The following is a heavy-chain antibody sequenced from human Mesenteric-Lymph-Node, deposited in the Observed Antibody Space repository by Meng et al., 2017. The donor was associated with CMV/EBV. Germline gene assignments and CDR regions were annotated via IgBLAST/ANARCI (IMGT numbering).Heavy chain of an antibody. CDR2: IWYDGTNK. CDR1: GFTFSRCG. V-gene: IGHV3-33*01. J-gene: IGHJ6*02. D-gene: IGHD3-3*01. Sequence: GESLKISCAASGFTFSRCGMQWVRQAPGKGLEWVAVIWYDGTNKYYADSVKGRFTISRDNSQNTLYLQMNSLRAEDTAVYYCARMAYDPLYGMDVWGQGTTVTVSS. CDR3: ARMAYDPLYGMDV.